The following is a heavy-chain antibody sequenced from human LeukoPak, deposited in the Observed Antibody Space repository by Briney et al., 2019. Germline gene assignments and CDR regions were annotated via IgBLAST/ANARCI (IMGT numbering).Heavy chain of an antibody. CDR2: IYPGDSDT. V-gene: IGHV5-51*01. CDR3: ARIYDSSGYYRGDDAFDI. CDR1: GYSFTGYW. D-gene: IGHD3-22*01. J-gene: IGHJ3*02. Sequence: GESLKISCKGSGYSFTGYWIGWVRQMPGKGLEWMGIIYPGDSDTRYSPSFQGQVTISADKSISTAYLQWSSLKASDTAMYYCARIYDSSGYYRGDDAFDIWGQGTMVTVSS.